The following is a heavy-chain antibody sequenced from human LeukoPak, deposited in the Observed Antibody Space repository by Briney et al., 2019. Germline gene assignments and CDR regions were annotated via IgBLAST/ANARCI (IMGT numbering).Heavy chain of an antibody. J-gene: IGHJ6*03. CDR3: XXXXXXXARNYYYYMDV. Sequence: GGSLRLSCAASGFTFSSYGMHWVRQAPGKGLEWVAVISYDGSNKYYADSVKGRFTISRDNSKNTLYLQMNSLRAEDPAVYYXXXXXXXXARNYYYYMDVWGKGTTVTVSS. D-gene: IGHD2-15*01. V-gene: IGHV3-30*19. CDR2: ISYDGSNK. CDR1: GFTFSSYG.